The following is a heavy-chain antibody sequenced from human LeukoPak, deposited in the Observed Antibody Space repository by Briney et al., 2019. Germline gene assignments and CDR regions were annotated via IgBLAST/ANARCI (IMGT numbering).Heavy chain of an antibody. D-gene: IGHD2-21*02. J-gene: IGHJ4*02. CDR3: AKEGAYCGGDRYGVFDY. CDR2: ISGSGHTT. V-gene: IGHV3-23*01. Sequence: GGSLRLSCAASGFTFSSYSLAWVRQAPGKGLQWVSVISGSGHTTYYADSVKGRFSIFRDNSKNTVYLQVNSLRAEDTALYYRAKEGAYCGGDRYGVFDYWGQGALVTVSS. CDR1: GFTFSSYS.